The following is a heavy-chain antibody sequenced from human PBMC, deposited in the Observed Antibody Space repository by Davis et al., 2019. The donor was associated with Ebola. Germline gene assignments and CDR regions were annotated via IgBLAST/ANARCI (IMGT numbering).Heavy chain of an antibody. CDR1: VITFSSYA. CDR3: ARMELRGDSGSAFDL. CDR2: ISGSGGST. J-gene: IGHJ3*01. D-gene: IGHD1-7*01. Sequence: GESLKISCTDSVITFSSYAMTWVRQAPGKGLEWVSAISGSGGSTYYADSVKGRFTISRDNSKNTLYLQMSSLRPEDTALYYCARMELRGDSGSAFDLWGQGTMVTVSS. V-gene: IGHV3-23*01.